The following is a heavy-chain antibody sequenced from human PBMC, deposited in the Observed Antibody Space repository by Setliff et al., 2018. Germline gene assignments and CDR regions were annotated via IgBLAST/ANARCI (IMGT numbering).Heavy chain of an antibody. D-gene: IGHD4-17*01. Sequence: ASVKVSCKASAYSFTAYYIHWVRQAPGQGLEWMGWINPNSGATNYAQNFQGRVTMTRDTSISTAYMDLSRLTSDNTAVYYCARARSTVTPKRAYTFDVGGQGTLVTVSS. V-gene: IGHV1-2*02. CDR1: AYSFTAYY. CDR2: INPNSGAT. J-gene: IGHJ3*01. CDR3: ARARSTVTPKRAYTFDV.